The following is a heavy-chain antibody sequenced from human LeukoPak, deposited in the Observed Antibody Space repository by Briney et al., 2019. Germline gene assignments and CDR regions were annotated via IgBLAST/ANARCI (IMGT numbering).Heavy chain of an antibody. CDR3: AREKYYTSSSIDY. Sequence: SETLSLTCTVSGGSISSSSYYWSWLRQPAGKGLEWIGRIYTSGTANYNPSLKSRVTMSIDTSKKQFSLNMYSVTAADTAVYYCAREKYYTSSSIDYWGQGTLVTVSS. CDR2: IYTSGTA. CDR1: GGSISSSSYY. V-gene: IGHV4-61*02. J-gene: IGHJ4*02. D-gene: IGHD3-10*01.